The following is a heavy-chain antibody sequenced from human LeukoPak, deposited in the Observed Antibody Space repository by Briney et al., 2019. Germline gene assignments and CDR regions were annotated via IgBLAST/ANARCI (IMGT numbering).Heavy chain of an antibody. CDR1: GGTFSSYA. CDR2: IIPIFGTA. CDR3: ARGRTAWYYYYYYMDV. J-gene: IGHJ6*03. Sequence: ASVKVSCKASGGTFSSYAISWVRQAPGQGLEWMGGIIPIFGTANYAQKFQGRVTITTDESTSTAYMELSSLRSEDTAVYYCARGRTAWYYYYYYMDVWGKGTTVTVSS. V-gene: IGHV1-69*05.